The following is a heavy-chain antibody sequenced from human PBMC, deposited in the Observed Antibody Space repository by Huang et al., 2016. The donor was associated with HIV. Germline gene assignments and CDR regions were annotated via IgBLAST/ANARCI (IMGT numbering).Heavy chain of an antibody. CDR2: MSSSSSTL. CDR1: GFTFWTYS. Sequence: EVQLVESGGGWVEPGGSLILSCAASGFTFWTYSLSWVRQVPGKWLEGGAYMSSSSSTLDYLDSVKGRFIIARDNDKSSLYLQMNSLRAEDTAVYFCARDPGSGWFGSHGAVDFWGQGTLVTVSS. J-gene: IGHJ4*02. D-gene: IGHD6-19*01. V-gene: IGHV3-48*01. CDR3: ARDPGSGWFGSHGAVDF.